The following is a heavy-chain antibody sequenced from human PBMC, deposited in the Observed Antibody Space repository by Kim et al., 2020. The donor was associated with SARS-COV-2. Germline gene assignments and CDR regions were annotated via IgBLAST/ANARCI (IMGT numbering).Heavy chain of an antibody. Sequence: AESMEGLFTISRDNSKTTLYLQMNSLRAEDTAVYYCAKVGPIRGVYVFDIWGQGTMVTVSS. J-gene: IGHJ3*02. CDR3: AKVGPIRGVYVFDI. V-gene: IGHV3-23*03. D-gene: IGHD2-8*01.